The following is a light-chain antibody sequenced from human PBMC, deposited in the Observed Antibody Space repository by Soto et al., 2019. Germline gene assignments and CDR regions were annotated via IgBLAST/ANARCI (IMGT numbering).Light chain of an antibody. CDR2: RDV. J-gene: IGLJ2*01. CDR3: ATRDYSLGVNVV. CDR1: TSNIGRSS. Sequence: QYVLTQPPSASGPPGHTISISCSGSTSNIGRSSVYWYQQFPGKAPQLLIYRDVKRPAGVPARVSGSKSGTSASLTISGLRSEDEGDYYCATRDYSLGVNVVFGGGTKLTVL. V-gene: IGLV1-47*01.